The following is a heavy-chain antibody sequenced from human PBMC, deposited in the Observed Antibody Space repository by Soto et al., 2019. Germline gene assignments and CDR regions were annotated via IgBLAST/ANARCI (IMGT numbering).Heavy chain of an antibody. D-gene: IGHD2-15*01. CDR2: ISAYNGNT. V-gene: IGHV1-18*01. CDR1: GHTFSSYG. CDR3: ARALYCSGGSCYFDH. J-gene: IGHJ4*02. Sequence: QVQLVQSGAEVVKPGASVRVSCKTSGHTFSSYGFTWVRQAPGQGLEWMGWISAYNGNTNYAQKFQGRVTVTTDTSTSTGYMELRSLRSDDTAVYYCARALYCSGGSCYFDHWGQGTLVTVSS.